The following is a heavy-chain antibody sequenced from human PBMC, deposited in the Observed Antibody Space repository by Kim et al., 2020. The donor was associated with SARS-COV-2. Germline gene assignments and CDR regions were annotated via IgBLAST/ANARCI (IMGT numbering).Heavy chain of an antibody. CDR3: ARDCSGGSCYYYNWFDP. CDR2: IIPIFGTA. V-gene: IGHV1-69*13. D-gene: IGHD2-15*01. Sequence: SVKVSCKASGGTFSSYAISWVRQAPGQGLEWMGGIIPIFGTANYAQKFQGRVTITADESTSTAYMELSSLRSEDTAVYYCARDCSGGSCYYYNWFDPWGQGTLVTVSS. CDR1: GGTFSSYA. J-gene: IGHJ5*02.